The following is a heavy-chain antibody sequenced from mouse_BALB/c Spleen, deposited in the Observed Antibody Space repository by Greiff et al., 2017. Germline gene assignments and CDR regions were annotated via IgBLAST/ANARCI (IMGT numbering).Heavy chain of an antibody. CDR1: GDSITSGY. J-gene: IGHJ4*01. CDR3: ARSPLLRYYAMDY. V-gene: IGHV3-8*02. D-gene: IGHD1-2*01. Sequence: EVKLQESGPSLVKPSQTLSLTCSVTGDSITSGYWNWIRKFPGNKLEYMGYISYSGSTYYNPSLKSRISITRDTSKNQYYLQLNSVTTEDTATYYCARSPLLRYYAMDYWGQGTSVTVSS. CDR2: ISYSGST.